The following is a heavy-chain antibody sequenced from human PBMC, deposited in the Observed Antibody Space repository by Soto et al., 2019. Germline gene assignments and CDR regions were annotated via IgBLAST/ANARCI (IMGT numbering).Heavy chain of an antibody. J-gene: IGHJ4*02. CDR2: ISGSGGST. CDR1: GFTFSSYA. Sequence: GGSLRLSCAASGFTFSSYAMSWVRQAPGKGLEWVSAISGSGGSTYYADSVKGRFTISRDNSKNTLYLQMNSLRAEDTAVYYCAKGSTYDYIWGRNSVYFDYWGQGTLVTVSS. D-gene: IGHD3-16*01. CDR3: AKGSTYDYIWGRNSVYFDY. V-gene: IGHV3-23*01.